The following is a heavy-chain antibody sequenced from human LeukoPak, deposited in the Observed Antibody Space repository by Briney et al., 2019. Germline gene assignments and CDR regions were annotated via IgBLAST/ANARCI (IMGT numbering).Heavy chain of an antibody. CDR1: GYTFTSYF. J-gene: IGHJ4*02. V-gene: IGHV1-46*01. Sequence: ASVKVSCKASGYTFTSYFMHWMRQAPGQGLEWMGIINPSGGSTSYTQKFQGRVTMTRDTSTSTVYMELNSLRSEDTAVYYCARATGPRVGATSQEYYFDYWGQGTLVTVSS. CDR2: INPSGGST. CDR3: ARATGPRVGATSQEYYFDY. D-gene: IGHD1-26*01.